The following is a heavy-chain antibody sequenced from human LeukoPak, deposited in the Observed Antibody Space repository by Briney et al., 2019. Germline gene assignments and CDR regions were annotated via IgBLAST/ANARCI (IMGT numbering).Heavy chain of an antibody. V-gene: IGHV1-69*04. CDR1: GYTFTGYY. CDR2: IIPIPGIA. J-gene: IGHJ4*02. D-gene: IGHD3-22*01. CDR3: ARERQYYYDSSGYYTLDY. Sequence: ASVKVSCKASGYTFTGYYMHWVRQAPGQGLEWMGRIIPIPGIANYAQKFQGRVTITVDKSTSTAYMELSSLRSEDTAVYYCARERQYYYDSSGYYTLDYWGQGTLVTVSS.